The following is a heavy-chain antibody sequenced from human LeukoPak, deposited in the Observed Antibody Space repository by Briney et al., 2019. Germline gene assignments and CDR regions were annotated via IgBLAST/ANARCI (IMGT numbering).Heavy chain of an antibody. J-gene: IGHJ4*02. CDR1: GFTFSRHW. CDR3: VRDANWSSDY. CDR2: IKKDGSEK. V-gene: IGHV3-7*01. Sequence: GGSLRLSCEASGFTFSRHWMRWARQAPGKGLEWVADIKKDGSEKNYVDSVKGRFSISRDNAKNSLYLQMNGLRANDTAVYYCVRDANWSSDYWGQGTLVTVSS. D-gene: IGHD1-20*01.